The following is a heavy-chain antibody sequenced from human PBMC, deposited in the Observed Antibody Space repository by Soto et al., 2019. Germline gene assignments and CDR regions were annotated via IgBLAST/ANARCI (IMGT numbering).Heavy chain of an antibody. CDR2: ISSSSSTI. CDR1: GFTFSSYS. CDR3: ARAGVPFRIVVVTAKHHPHYGMDV. D-gene: IGHD2-21*02. J-gene: IGHJ6*02. Sequence: GGSLRLSCAASGFTFSSYSMNWVRQAPGKGLEWVSYISSSSSTIYYADSVKGRFTISRDNAKNSLYLQMNSLRDEDTAVYYCARAGVPFRIVVVTAKHHPHYGMDVWGQGTTVTVSS. V-gene: IGHV3-48*02.